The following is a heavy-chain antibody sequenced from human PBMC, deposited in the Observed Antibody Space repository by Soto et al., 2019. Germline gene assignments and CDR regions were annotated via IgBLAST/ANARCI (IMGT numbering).Heavy chain of an antibody. V-gene: IGHV3-33*01. J-gene: IGHJ6*02. CDR2: IWYDGSNK. CDR1: GFTFSSYG. Sequence: LRLSCAASGFTFSSYGMHWVRQAPGKGLEWVAVIWYDGSNKYYADSVKGRFTISRDNSKNTLYLQMNSLRAEDTAVYYCARAKLRFLEWSGEHYGMDVWGQGTTVTVSS. CDR3: ARAKLRFLEWSGEHYGMDV. D-gene: IGHD3-3*01.